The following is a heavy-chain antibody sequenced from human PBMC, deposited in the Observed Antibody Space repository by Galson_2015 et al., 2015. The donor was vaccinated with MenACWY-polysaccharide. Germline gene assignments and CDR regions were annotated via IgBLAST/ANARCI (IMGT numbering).Heavy chain of an antibody. J-gene: IGHJ4*02. CDR3: AKGGYISGWYGGLDY. V-gene: IGHV3-30*02. CDR2: IRYDGSSK. Sequence: SLRLSCAASGFTFSNYDMHWVRQAPGKGLEWVAFIRYDGSSKYYEDSVKGRFTISRDNPKNTLYLQMNSLRTEDTAMYYCAKGGYISGWYGGLDYWGQGTLVTVSS. D-gene: IGHD6-19*01. CDR1: GFTFSNYD.